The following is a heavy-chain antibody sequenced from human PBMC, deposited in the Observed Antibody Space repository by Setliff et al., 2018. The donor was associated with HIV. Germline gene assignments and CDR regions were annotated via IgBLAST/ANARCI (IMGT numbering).Heavy chain of an antibody. CDR2: INPDNGRT. CDR3: ARDRRAGVYYYTEG. CDR1: GYIFTGYY. V-gene: IGHV1-2*02. Sequence: ASVKVSCQASGYIFTGYYMHWVRRAPGQGFEWMGWINPDNGRTQYGQKFQGRLTLTRDTSIRTAYMELSGLTFDDTAMYYCARDRRAGVYYYTEGWGTGTTVTVSS. J-gene: IGHJ6*03. D-gene: IGHD7-27*01.